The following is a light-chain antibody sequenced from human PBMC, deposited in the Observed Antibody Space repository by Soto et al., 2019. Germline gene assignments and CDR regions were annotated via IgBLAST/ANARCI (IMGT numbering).Light chain of an antibody. CDR1: QSVSSN. CDR3: QQYAKAPLT. CDR2: GAS. J-gene: IGKJ1*01. V-gene: IGKV3-20*01. Sequence: VLTQSPATLSVSPGARATLSCRASQSVSSNLAWYQQKPGQAPRLLIYGASSRATGVPDRFSASGSGTDFTLTISRLEPEDFAVYYCQQYAKAPLTFGQGTKVDI.